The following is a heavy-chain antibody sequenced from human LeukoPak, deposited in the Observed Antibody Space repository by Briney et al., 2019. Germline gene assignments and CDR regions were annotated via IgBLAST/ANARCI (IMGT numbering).Heavy chain of an antibody. V-gene: IGHV4-59*01. J-gene: IGHJ4*02. D-gene: IGHD3-22*01. CDR2: IYYSGST. CDR3: AGVNYDSSATFDY. CDR1: GGSISSYY. Sequence: SETLSLTCTVSGGSISSYYWSWIRQPPGKGLEWIGYIYYSGSTNYNPSLKCQVTISVDTSKNQFSLKLSSVTAADTAVYYCAGVNYDSSATFDYWGQGTLVTVSS.